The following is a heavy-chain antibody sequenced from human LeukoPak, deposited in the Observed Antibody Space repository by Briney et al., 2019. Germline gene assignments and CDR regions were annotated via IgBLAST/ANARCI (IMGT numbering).Heavy chain of an antibody. D-gene: IGHD6-13*01. V-gene: IGHV3-9*01. Sequence: PGRSLRLSCAASGFTFDDYAMHWVRQAPGKGLEWVSGISWNSGSIGYADSVKGRFTISRDNAKNSLYLQMNSLRAEDTALYYCAKDVAAAGTDHFDYWGQGTLVTVSS. CDR2: ISWNSGSI. CDR3: AKDVAAAGTDHFDY. CDR1: GFTFDDYA. J-gene: IGHJ4*02.